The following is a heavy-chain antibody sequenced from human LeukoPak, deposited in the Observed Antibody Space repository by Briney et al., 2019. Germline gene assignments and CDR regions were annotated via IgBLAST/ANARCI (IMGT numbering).Heavy chain of an antibody. CDR3: AKDLGGYSGYDPWYFDL. V-gene: IGHV3-23*01. D-gene: IGHD5-12*01. J-gene: IGHJ2*01. CDR1: GFIFSNYW. CDR2: ISGSGGST. Sequence: GGSLRLSCAASGFIFSNYWMSWFRQAPGKGLEWVSAISGSGGSTYYADSVKGRFTISRDNSKNTLYLQMNSLRAEDTAVYYCAKDLGGYSGYDPWYFDLWGRGTLVTVSS.